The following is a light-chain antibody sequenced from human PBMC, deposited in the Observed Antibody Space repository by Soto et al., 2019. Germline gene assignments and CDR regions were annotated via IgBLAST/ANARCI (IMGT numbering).Light chain of an antibody. Sequence: QSVLTQPASVSGSPGQSITISCTGTSSDVGGFNLVSWYQQHPGKDPKLIIYEATKRPSGVSNRFSGSKSGNTASMTISGLQAEDEADYFCCSYARSSTGVFGGGTKVTVL. V-gene: IGLV2-23*01. CDR1: SSDVGGFNL. CDR2: EAT. J-gene: IGLJ2*01. CDR3: CSYARSSTGV.